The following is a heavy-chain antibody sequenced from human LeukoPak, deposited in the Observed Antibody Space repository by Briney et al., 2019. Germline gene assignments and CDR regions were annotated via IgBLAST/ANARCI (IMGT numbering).Heavy chain of an antibody. J-gene: IGHJ4*02. Sequence: APVKVSCKASGYTFTGYYIHWVRQAPGQGLEWMGWINPNSGGTNYAQKFQGRVTMTRDTSISTAYMELSRLRSDDTAMYYCATEIRYYYGSGKALGYWGQGTLVTVSS. D-gene: IGHD3-10*01. CDR2: INPNSGGT. CDR1: GYTFTGYY. V-gene: IGHV1-2*02. CDR3: ATEIRYYYGSGKALGY.